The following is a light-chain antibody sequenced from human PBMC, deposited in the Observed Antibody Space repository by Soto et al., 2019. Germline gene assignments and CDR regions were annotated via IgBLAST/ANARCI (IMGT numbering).Light chain of an antibody. CDR1: QSVNIH. V-gene: IGKV3D-15*01. Sequence: EIVMTQSPATLSVSPGERATLSGRASQSVNIHLAWYQQKPGQAPRLLIYGASARATGIPAKFSGSGSGTEFTLTISSLQSEDFAVYYCQQYNKWPRTFGQGTKVDIK. CDR3: QQYNKWPRT. CDR2: GAS. J-gene: IGKJ1*01.